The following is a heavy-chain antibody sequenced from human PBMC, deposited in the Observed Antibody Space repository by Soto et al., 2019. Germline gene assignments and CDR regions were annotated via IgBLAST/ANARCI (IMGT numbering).Heavy chain of an antibody. CDR3: AAGGGLPRYC. D-gene: IGHD5-12*01. CDR2: IYHSGST. J-gene: IGHJ4*02. CDR1: GGSISSGGYS. V-gene: IGHV4-30-2*01. Sequence: QLQLQESASGLVKPSPTLSLTCAVSGGSISSGGYSWSCIRQPPGKGLEWIGYIYHSGSTYYNPALKSRVTISVERSKIQFSLKVRSVTAADTAVYYCAAGGGLPRYCWGQGTLVTVSS.